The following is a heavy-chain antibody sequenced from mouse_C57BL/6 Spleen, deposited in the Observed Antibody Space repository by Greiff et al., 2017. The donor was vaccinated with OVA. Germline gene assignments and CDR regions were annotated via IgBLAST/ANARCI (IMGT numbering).Heavy chain of an antibody. CDR1: GYTFTDYE. Sequence: QVQLQQSGAELVRPGASVTLSCKASGYTFTDYEMHWVQQTPVHGLEWIGAIDPETGGTAYNQKFKGKAILTADKSSSTAYMELRSLTSEDSAVYYSTRREGGYYVWYFDVWGTGTTVTVSS. CDR2: IDPETGGT. CDR3: TRREGGYYVWYFDV. V-gene: IGHV1-15*01. D-gene: IGHD2-3*01. J-gene: IGHJ1*03.